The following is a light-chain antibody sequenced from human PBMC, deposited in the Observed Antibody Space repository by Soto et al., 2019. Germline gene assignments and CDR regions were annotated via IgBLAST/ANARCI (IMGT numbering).Light chain of an antibody. Sequence: IQVTQSPSSLSSSVGDSLTITCRASQDISSYLAWYKQKPGKAPTLLIYAASTLQSGVPSRFRGSGFGTDFTLTISSLKAEDFESYYCQQLRSYPSTFGGGTKVDIK. V-gene: IGKV1-9*01. CDR1: QDISSY. CDR2: AAS. J-gene: IGKJ4*01. CDR3: QQLRSYPST.